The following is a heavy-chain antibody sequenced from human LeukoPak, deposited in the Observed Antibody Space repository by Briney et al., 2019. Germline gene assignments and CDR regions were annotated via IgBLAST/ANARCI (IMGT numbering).Heavy chain of an antibody. J-gene: IGHJ3*02. Sequence: PGGSLRLSCAASGFTFSSYEMNWVRQAPGKGLEWVAVIWYDGSNKYYADSVKGRFTISRDNSKNTLYLQMNSLRIEDTAVYYCAREIFNAFDIWGQGTMVTVSS. CDR1: GFTFSSYE. CDR2: IWYDGSNK. V-gene: IGHV3-33*08. CDR3: AREIFNAFDI.